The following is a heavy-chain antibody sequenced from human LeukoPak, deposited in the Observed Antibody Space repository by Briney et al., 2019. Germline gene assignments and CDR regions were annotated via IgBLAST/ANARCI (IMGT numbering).Heavy chain of an antibody. D-gene: IGHD5-12*01. V-gene: IGHV3-23*01. CDR3: AKDIRGYETSNDY. CDR2: ISGSGGRT. Sequence: GGSLRLSCAASGFTFSRYAMSWVPHAPGKGLEWVSAISGSGGRTYYADSVKGRFTISRDNSKNPLYLQMNSLRAEDTVVYYCAKDIRGYETSNDYWGQGTLVTVSS. CDR1: GFTFSRYA. J-gene: IGHJ4*02.